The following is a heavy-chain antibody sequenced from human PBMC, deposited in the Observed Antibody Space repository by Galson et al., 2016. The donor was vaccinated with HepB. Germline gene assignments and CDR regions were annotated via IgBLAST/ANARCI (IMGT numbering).Heavy chain of an antibody. CDR3: ARASNYDSNGYLRY. CDR1: GFSVSDNY. Sequence: SLRLSCAVSGFSVSDNYMSWVRQAPGKGLEWVSYISSSGSTIYYADSVKGRFTISRDNATNSLYLQMNSLRAEDTAVYYCARASNYDSNGYLRYWGQGTLVTVSA. V-gene: IGHV3-11*04. D-gene: IGHD3-22*01. CDR2: ISSSGSTI. J-gene: IGHJ4*02.